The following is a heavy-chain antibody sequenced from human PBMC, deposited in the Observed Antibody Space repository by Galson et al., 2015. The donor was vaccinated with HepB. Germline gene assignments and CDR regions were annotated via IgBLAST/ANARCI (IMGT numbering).Heavy chain of an antibody. V-gene: IGHV1-46*03. D-gene: IGHD5-24*01. J-gene: IGHJ5*02. CDR1: GYTFTSYY. CDR3: ARGRRWLQLLSAHPNRGHWFDP. CDR2: INPGGGST. Sequence: SVKVSCKASGYTFTSYYMHWVRQAPGQGLEWMGIINPGGGSTSYAQKFQGRVTMTRDTSTSTVYMELSSLRSEDTAVYYCARGRRWLQLLSAHPNRGHWFDPWGQGTLVTVSS.